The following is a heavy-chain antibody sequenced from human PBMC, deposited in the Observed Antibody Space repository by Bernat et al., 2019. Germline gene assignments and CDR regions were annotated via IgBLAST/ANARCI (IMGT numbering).Heavy chain of an antibody. CDR1: GFTFSRYW. D-gene: IGHD3-16*01. Sequence: EVQLVESGGGLVQPGGSLRLSCAASGFTFSRYWMHWVRQAPGKGLVWVSRINSDGSSTTYADSVKGRFTISRDNAKNTLYLQMNSLRAEYTAVYYCAREWVSIGRGTYYYYGMDVWGQGTTVTVSS. CDR2: INSDGSST. J-gene: IGHJ6*02. V-gene: IGHV3-74*01. CDR3: AREWVSIGRGTYYYYGMDV.